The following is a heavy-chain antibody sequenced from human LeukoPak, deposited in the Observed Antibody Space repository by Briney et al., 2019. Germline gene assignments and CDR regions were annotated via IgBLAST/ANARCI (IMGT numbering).Heavy chain of an antibody. CDR2: ISSSGSPI. J-gene: IGHJ4*02. CDR3: VRDPPRTVPGIDFDY. D-gene: IGHD6-19*01. V-gene: IGHV3-48*01. Sequence: GGSLRLSCAASGFTFSDYSFNWVRQAPGKGLEWVSYISSSGSPIYYADSLKGRFTISRDNAKDSLYLQMNSLRAEDTAVYYCVRDPPRTVPGIDFDYWGQGTLVTVSS. CDR1: GFTFSDYS.